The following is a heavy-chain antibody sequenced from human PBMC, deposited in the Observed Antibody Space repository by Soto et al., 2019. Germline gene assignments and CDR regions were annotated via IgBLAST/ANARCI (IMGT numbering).Heavy chain of an antibody. CDR1: GGTFSSYA. Sequence: ASVKVSCKASGGTFSSYAISWVRQAPGQGLEWMGGIIPIFGTANYAQKFQGRVTITADESTSTAYMELSSLRSEDTAVYYCARQDRSVGSGERFYGMDVWGQGTTVTVSS. J-gene: IGHJ6*02. D-gene: IGHD3-3*01. CDR3: ARQDRSVGSGERFYGMDV. V-gene: IGHV1-69*13. CDR2: IIPIFGTA.